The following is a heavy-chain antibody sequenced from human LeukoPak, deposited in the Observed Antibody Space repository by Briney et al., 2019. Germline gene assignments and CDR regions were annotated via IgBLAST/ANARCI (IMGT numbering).Heavy chain of an antibody. Sequence: SETLSLTCTVSGYSISSGYYWGWIRQPPGKGLEWIGSIYYSGSTYYNPSLKSRVTISVDTSKNQFSLKLSSVTAADTAVYYCARRIAAGEIDYWGQGTLVTVSS. CDR2: IYYSGST. V-gene: IGHV4-38-2*02. CDR3: ARRIAAGEIDY. J-gene: IGHJ4*02. CDR1: GYSISSGYY. D-gene: IGHD6-13*01.